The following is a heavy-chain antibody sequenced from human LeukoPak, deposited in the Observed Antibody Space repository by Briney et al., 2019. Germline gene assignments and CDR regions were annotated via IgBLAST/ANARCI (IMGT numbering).Heavy chain of an antibody. J-gene: IGHJ5*02. D-gene: IGHD3-10*01. CDR1: GGTLSRYA. CDR3: ARDPMVRGIYNWFDP. V-gene: IGHV1-69*05. CDR2: IIASFGTA. Sequence: SVKVSCKASGGTLSRYAISWVRQAPGQGLEWMGGIIASFGTANYAQKFQGRVTMTTDTSISTAYMELSRLRSDDTAVYYCARDPMVRGIYNWFDPWGQGTLVTVSS.